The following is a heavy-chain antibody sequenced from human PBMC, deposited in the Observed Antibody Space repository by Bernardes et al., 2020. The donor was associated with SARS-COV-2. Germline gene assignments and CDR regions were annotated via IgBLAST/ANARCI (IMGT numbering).Heavy chain of an antibody. V-gene: IGHV3-30*18. D-gene: IGHD5-18*01. CDR3: VKRRAIFELWAGNFDY. Sequence: GGSLRLSCAASGFTFNNYGMHWVRQAPGKGLEWVAFISYEGSKKYYLDSLKGRFTISRDSSKNTLYLQMNGLRDDDTAVYYCVKRRAIFELWAGNFDYWGQGTLVTVSS. J-gene: IGHJ4*02. CDR2: ISYEGSKK. CDR1: GFTFNNYG.